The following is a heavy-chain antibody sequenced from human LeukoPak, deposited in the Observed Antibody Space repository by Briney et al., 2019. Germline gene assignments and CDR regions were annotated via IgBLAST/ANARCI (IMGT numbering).Heavy chain of an antibody. V-gene: IGHV3-30-3*01. J-gene: IGHJ4*02. CDR1: GFTFTAYL. CDR2: MSSDGNAM. CDR3: VRESEYYFAHSASFDY. D-gene: IGHD2/OR15-2a*01. Sequence: GGSLRLSCAASGFTFTAYLIHWVRQAPAKGLEWVAVMSSDGNAMFYADSVKGRFTISRDNSKNTLDLQMKRLRAEDTAVYYCVRESEYYFAHSASFDYWGQGTLVTVSS.